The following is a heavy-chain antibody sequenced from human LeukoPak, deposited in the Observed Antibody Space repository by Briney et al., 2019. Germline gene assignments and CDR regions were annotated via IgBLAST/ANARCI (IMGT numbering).Heavy chain of an antibody. V-gene: IGHV1-69*04. CDR1: GGTFSSYA. Sequence: SVKGSCKASGGTFSSYAISWVRQAPGQGLEWMGRIIPIFGIANYAQKFQGRVTITADKSTSTAYMELSSLRSEDTAVYYCARDPPYRRHYYDSPPDLPGDYWGQGTLVTVSS. CDR2: IIPIFGIA. J-gene: IGHJ4*02. D-gene: IGHD3-22*01. CDR3: ARDPPYRRHYYDSPPDLPGDY.